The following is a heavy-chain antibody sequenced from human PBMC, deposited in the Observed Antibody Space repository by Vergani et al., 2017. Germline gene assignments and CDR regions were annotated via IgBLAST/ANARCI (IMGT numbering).Heavy chain of an antibody. CDR1: GGTFSSYA. Sequence: QVQLVQSGAEVKKPGSSVKVSCKASGGTFSSYAISWVRQAPGQGLEWMGGIIPIFGTANYAQNFQGRVTITADESTSTAYMELSSLRSEDTAVYYCASRGIGYGSGTYYYYGMDVWGQGTTVTVSS. J-gene: IGHJ6*02. V-gene: IGHV1-69*01. CDR2: IIPIFGTA. D-gene: IGHD3-10*01. CDR3: ASRGIGYGSGTYYYYGMDV.